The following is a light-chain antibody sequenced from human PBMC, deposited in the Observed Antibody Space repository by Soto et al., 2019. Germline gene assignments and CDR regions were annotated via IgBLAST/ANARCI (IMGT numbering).Light chain of an antibody. J-gene: IGLJ2*01. V-gene: IGLV1-40*01. CDR2: GDS. CDR1: SSNIGAGYD. CDR3: QSYDSRMSVVV. Sequence: QSVLTQPPSVSGAPGQRVTISCTGSSSNIGAGYDVHWYQQPPGTAPKLLIYGDSNRPSGVPDRFSGSKSGTSASLAITGLQAEDEADYYCQSYDSRMSVVVFGGGTKLTVL.